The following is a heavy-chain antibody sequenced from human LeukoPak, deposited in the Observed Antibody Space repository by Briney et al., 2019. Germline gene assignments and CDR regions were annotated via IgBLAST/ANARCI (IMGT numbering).Heavy chain of an antibody. Sequence: GGSLRLSCAASGFTVSSNYTSWVRQAPGKGLEWVSVIYSGGSTYYADSVKGRFTISRDNSKNTLYLQMNSLRAEDTAVYYCARVKGSGWYYFDYWGQGTLVTVSS. CDR1: GFTVSSNY. J-gene: IGHJ4*02. CDR3: ARVKGSGWYYFDY. CDR2: IYSGGST. V-gene: IGHV3-53*01. D-gene: IGHD6-19*01.